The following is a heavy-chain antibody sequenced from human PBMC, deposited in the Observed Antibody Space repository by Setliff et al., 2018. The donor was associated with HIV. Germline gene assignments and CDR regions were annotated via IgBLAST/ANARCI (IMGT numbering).Heavy chain of an antibody. D-gene: IGHD6-19*01. Sequence: GESLKISCAASGFSFSSYGTNWVRQAPGKGLKWVSYISSTSSNIYYVDSVEGRFTISRDNADNSLYLQMNSLRAEDTAVYYCARYALAVPGYHNAFDIWGQGTMVTVSS. CDR1: GFSFSSYG. CDR2: ISSTSSNI. V-gene: IGHV3-48*01. CDR3: ARYALAVPGYHNAFDI. J-gene: IGHJ3*02.